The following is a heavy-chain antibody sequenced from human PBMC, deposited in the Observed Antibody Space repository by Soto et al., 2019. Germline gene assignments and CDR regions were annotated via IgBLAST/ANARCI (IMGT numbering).Heavy chain of an antibody. CDR1: GFTFSSYD. Sequence: EVQLLDSGGGLVQPGGSLRLSCVASGFTFSSYDMSWVRQAPGNGLGWVATISGTGGSTYYADSVKGRFTISRDNSKKTVYLQMNSLAAADTAVYFCAKGVIAVAGDHFDYWGQGTLVTVSS. CDR2: ISGTGGST. CDR3: AKGVIAVAGDHFDY. D-gene: IGHD6-19*01. J-gene: IGHJ4*02. V-gene: IGHV3-23*01.